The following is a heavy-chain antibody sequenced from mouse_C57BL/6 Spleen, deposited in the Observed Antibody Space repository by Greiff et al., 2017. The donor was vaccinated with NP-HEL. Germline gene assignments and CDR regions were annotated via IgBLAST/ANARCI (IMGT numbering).Heavy chain of an antibody. CDR2: IYPRSGNT. CDR3: ARGRYGSNYVAMDY. V-gene: IGHV1-81*01. J-gene: IGHJ4*01. CDR1: GYTFTSYG. D-gene: IGHD2-5*01. Sequence: VKVVESGAELARPGASVKLSCKASGYTFTSYGISWVKQRTGQGLEWIGEIYPRSGNTYYNEKFKGKATLTADKSSSTAYMELRSLTSEDSAVYFCARGRYGSNYVAMDYWGQGTSVTVSS.